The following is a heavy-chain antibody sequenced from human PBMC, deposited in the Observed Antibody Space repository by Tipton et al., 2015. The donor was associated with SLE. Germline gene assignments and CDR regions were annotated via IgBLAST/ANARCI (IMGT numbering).Heavy chain of an antibody. D-gene: IGHD5-12*01. Sequence: LRLSCTVSGSSSSSGFFWGWIRQPPGKGLELIGTIYHSGSTYYSPSLKSRVTISVDPSKNQFFLQLTSVTAADTALYYCTSGSGGYQRTDYWGQGTLVTVSS. J-gene: IGHJ4*02. CDR2: IYHSGST. V-gene: IGHV4-38-2*02. CDR1: GSSSSSGFF. CDR3: TSGSGGYQRTDY.